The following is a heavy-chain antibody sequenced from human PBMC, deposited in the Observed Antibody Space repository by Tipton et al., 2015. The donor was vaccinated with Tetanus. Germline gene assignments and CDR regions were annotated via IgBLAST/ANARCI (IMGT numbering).Heavy chain of an antibody. CDR2: ISGSGGST. CDR1: GFTFSSYA. V-gene: IGHV3-23*01. D-gene: IGHD2/OR15-2a*01. CDR3: ARTLQSDY. J-gene: IGHJ4*02. Sequence: SLRLSCAASGFTFSSYAMSWVRQAPGKGLEWVSAISGSGGSTYYADSVKGRFTISRDNAKNSLYLQMNSLRDEDTAVYYCARTLQSDYWGQGTLVTVSA.